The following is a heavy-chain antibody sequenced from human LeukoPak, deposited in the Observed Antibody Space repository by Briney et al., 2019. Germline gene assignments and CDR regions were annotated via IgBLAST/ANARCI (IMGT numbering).Heavy chain of an antibody. CDR3: ANPRLYDYVWGSYPY. J-gene: IGHJ4*02. D-gene: IGHD3-16*02. V-gene: IGHV3-23*01. CDR2: ISGSGGST. CDR1: GFTFSSYA. Sequence: PGGSLRLSCAASGFTFSSYAMSWVRQAPGKGLEWVSGISGSGGSTYYAGSVKGRFTISRDNSKNTLYLQMNSLRAEDTAVYYCANPRLYDYVWGSYPYWGQGTLVTVSS.